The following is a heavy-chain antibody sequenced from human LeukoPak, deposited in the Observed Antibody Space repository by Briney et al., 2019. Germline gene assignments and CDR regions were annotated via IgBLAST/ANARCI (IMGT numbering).Heavy chain of an antibody. CDR3: ARRCSSTSCYEYNWFDP. CDR1: GYTFTSYG. CDR2: ISAYNGNT. Sequence: ASVKVSCKASGYTFTSYGISWVRQAPGQGLEWMGWISAYNGNTNYAQKLQGRVTKTTDTSTSTAYMELRSLRSDDTAVYYCARRCSSTSCYEYNWFDPWGQGTLVTVSS. V-gene: IGHV1-18*01. J-gene: IGHJ5*02. D-gene: IGHD2-2*01.